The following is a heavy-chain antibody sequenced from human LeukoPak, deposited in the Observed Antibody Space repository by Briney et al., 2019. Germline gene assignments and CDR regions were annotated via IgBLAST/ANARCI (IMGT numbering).Heavy chain of an antibody. V-gene: IGHV4-34*01. J-gene: IGHJ5*02. Sequence: SETLSLTCAVYGGSFSGYYWSWIRQPPGKGLEWIGEISHSGSTNYNPSLKSRVTISVDTSKNQFSLKLSSVTAADTAVYYCARGPSLWFGEFPFDPWGQGTLVTVSS. CDR1: GGSFSGYY. CDR3: ARGPSLWFGEFPFDP. D-gene: IGHD3-10*01. CDR2: ISHSGST.